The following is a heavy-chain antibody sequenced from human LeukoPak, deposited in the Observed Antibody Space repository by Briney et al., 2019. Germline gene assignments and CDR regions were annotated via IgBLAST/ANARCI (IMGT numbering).Heavy chain of an antibody. J-gene: IGHJ4*02. CDR2: INWNGGST. D-gene: IGHD6-19*01. CDR3: ARDGRSGWYADY. CDR1: GFTLDDYG. Sequence: RPGGSLRLSCAASGFTLDDYGMSWVRQAPGKGLEWVSGINWNGGSTGYTDSLKGRFTISRDNAKNSLYLEMHSLRAEDTAYYYCARDGRSGWYADYWGQGILVTVSS. V-gene: IGHV3-20*04.